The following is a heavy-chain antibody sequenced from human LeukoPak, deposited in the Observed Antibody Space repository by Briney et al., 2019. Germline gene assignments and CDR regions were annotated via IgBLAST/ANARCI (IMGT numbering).Heavy chain of an antibody. Sequence: ASVKVSCKASGYTFTSYYMHWVRQAPGQGLEWMGIINPSGGSTSYAQKFQGRVTMTRDTSTGTVYMELSSLRSEDTAVYYCARGVGATTRSVSYFDYWGQGTLVTVSS. V-gene: IGHV1-46*01. CDR2: INPSGGST. D-gene: IGHD1-26*01. CDR1: GYTFTSYY. CDR3: ARGVGATTRSVSYFDY. J-gene: IGHJ4*02.